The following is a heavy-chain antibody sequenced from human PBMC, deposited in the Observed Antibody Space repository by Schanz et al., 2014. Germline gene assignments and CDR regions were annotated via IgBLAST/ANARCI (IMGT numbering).Heavy chain of an antibody. Sequence: QVQLVESGGDVVQPGRSLRLSCAASGFTFSSYAMHWVRQAPGKGLEWVAVMSYDGSNKYYADSVKGRFTISRDNPKNTLYLQMNSLRAEDTAVYYCARDMTTMGESGFYYYGMDVWGQGTTATVSS. J-gene: IGHJ6*02. D-gene: IGHD4-17*01. CDR1: GFTFSSYA. CDR3: ARDMTTMGESGFYYYGMDV. V-gene: IGHV3-30-3*01. CDR2: MSYDGSNK.